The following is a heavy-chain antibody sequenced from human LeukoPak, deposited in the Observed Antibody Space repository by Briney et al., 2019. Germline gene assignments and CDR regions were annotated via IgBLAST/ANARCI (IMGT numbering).Heavy chain of an antibody. Sequence: SETPSLTCTVSGGSISSYYWSWIRQPPGKGLEWIGYIYYSGSTNYNPSLKSRVTISVDTSKNQFSLKLSPVTAADTAVYYCARVDYGGTPYNWFDPWGQGTLVTVSS. V-gene: IGHV4-59*08. CDR2: IYYSGST. J-gene: IGHJ5*02. CDR1: GGSISSYY. D-gene: IGHD4-23*01. CDR3: ARVDYGGTPYNWFDP.